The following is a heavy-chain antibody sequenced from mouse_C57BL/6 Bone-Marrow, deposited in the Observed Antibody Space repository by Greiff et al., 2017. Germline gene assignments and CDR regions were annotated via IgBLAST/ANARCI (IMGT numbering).Heavy chain of an antibody. CDR3: ARCSFYYYGSSSNYYAMDY. CDR1: GYTFTDYY. CDR2: IFPGSGST. V-gene: IGHV1-75*01. Sequence: SGPELVKPGASVKISCKASGYTFTDYYINWVKQRPGQGLEWIGWIFPGSGSTYYNEKFKGKATLTVDKSSSTAYMLLSSLTSEDSAVYFCARCSFYYYGSSSNYYAMDYWGQGTSVTVSS. D-gene: IGHD1-1*01. J-gene: IGHJ4*01.